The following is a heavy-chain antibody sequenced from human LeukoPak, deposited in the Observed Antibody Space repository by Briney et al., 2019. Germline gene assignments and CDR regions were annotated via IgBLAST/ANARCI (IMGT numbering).Heavy chain of an antibody. J-gene: IGHJ4*02. CDR2: IYYSGST. CDR3: ARLLPDYGDHGGGLDY. Sequence: PSETLSLTCTVSGGSISSSSYYWGWIRQPPGKGLEWIGSIYYSGSTYYNPSLKSRVTISVDTSKNQFSLKLSSVTAADTAVYYCARLLPDYGDHGGGLDYWGQGTLVTVSS. D-gene: IGHD4-17*01. V-gene: IGHV4-39*01. CDR1: GGSISSSSYY.